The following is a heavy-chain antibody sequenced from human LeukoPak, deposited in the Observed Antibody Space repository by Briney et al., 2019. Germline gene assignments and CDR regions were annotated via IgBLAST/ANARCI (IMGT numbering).Heavy chain of an antibody. CDR1: GGSISSSSYY. CDR2: IYYSGST. J-gene: IGHJ5*02. CDR3: ARSIAAAQGQLNWFDP. D-gene: IGHD6-13*01. V-gene: IGHV4-39*07. Sequence: SETLSLTCIVSGGSISSSSYYWGWIRQPPGKGLEWIGSIYYSGSTYYNPSLKSRVTISVDTSKNQFSLKLSSVTAADTAVYYCARSIAAAQGQLNWFDPWGQGTLVTVSS.